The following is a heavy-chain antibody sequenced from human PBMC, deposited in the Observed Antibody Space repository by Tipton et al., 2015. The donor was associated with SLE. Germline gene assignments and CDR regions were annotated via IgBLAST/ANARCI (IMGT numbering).Heavy chain of an antibody. J-gene: IGHJ3*02. V-gene: IGHV3-49*04. Sequence: SLRLSCTTSGFIFGDYAFNWVRQAPGKGLEWVGFIRSKAFGGTTEYAASLKDRFTISRDDSKSIAYLQMKSLKPEDTAVYYCTRRSRGFDIWGQGTMVTVSS. CDR2: IRSKAFGGTT. CDR1: GFIFGDYA. CDR3: TRRSRGFDI.